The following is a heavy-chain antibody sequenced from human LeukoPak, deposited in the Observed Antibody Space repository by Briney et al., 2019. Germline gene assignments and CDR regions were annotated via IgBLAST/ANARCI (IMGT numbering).Heavy chain of an antibody. Sequence: SETLSLTCTVSGGSISSSSYYWGWIRQPPGKGLEWIGSIYYSGSTYYNPSLKSRVTISVDTSKNQFSLRLTSVTAADTAVYYCARHGHLGDHDYWGQGTLVTVSS. V-gene: IGHV4-39*01. CDR3: ARHGHLGDHDY. CDR2: IYYSGST. D-gene: IGHD2-21*02. J-gene: IGHJ4*02. CDR1: GGSISSSSYY.